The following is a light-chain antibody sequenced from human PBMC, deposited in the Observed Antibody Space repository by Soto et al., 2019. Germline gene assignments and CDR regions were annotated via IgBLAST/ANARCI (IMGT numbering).Light chain of an antibody. J-gene: IGKJ4*01. CDR1: QSVSGD. CDR2: GAT. Sequence: IVMTQSPVTLSVSPGQRATLSCRASQSVSGDFAWYQQKPGQPPKLLIYGATTRATGIPARFSGSGSGTDFTLTISSLQSEDFAVYYCQQYKRWPLTFGGGTTVEN. V-gene: IGKV3-15*01. CDR3: QQYKRWPLT.